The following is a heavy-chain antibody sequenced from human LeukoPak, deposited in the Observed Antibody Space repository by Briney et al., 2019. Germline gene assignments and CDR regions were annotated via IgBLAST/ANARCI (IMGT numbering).Heavy chain of an antibody. V-gene: IGHV1-69*01. D-gene: IGHD3-9*01. J-gene: IGHJ4*02. CDR2: SIPLFGSP. CDR3: ARDRGSLTQNYFDS. CDR1: GGTFSRYG. Sequence: SVKVSCKASGGTFSRYGVSWVRQAPGQGLEWMGGSIPLFGSPNYAQKFQGRLAITADESADESTSTAYMELSSLTSEDTAMYYCARDRGSLTQNYFDSWGQGTLVTVST.